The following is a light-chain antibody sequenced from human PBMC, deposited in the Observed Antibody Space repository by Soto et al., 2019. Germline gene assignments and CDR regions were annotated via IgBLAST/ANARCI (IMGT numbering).Light chain of an antibody. CDR3: QHYNNWPPWT. Sequence: EIVMTQSRATLSVSPGERATLSCRASQSVTSNLAWYQQKPGQAPRLLIYGASTRATGIPARFSGSGSGTDFTLTISSLQSEDFAVYYCQHYNNWPPWTFGQGTKVEIK. J-gene: IGKJ1*01. CDR2: GAS. CDR1: QSVTSN. V-gene: IGKV3-15*01.